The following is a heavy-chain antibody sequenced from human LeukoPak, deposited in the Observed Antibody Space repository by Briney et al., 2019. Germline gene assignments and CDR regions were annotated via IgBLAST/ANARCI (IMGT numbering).Heavy chain of an antibody. D-gene: IGHD6-13*01. Sequence: PSETLSLTCTVSGYSITSGYYWGWIRQPPGKGLEWIGSIYHSGSTHYNPSLKSRVTISIDTSKNQFSLKLSSVTAADAAVYYCARRSEGVYSSSWFIDYWGQGTLVTVSS. V-gene: IGHV4-38-2*02. CDR1: GYSITSGYY. J-gene: IGHJ4*02. CDR3: ARRSEGVYSSSWFIDY. CDR2: IYHSGST.